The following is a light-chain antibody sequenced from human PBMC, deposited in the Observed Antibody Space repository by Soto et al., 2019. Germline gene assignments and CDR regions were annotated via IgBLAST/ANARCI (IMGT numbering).Light chain of an antibody. V-gene: IGLV1-51*02. Sequence: QAVVTQPPSVSAAPGQKVTISCSGSSSNIGDNYVSWYQHLPGTAPKLLIYENNKRPSGIPDRFSGSKSGTSATLGITGLQAGDEATYYCGTWDNSLSAWVFGGGTKLTVL. CDR3: GTWDNSLSAWV. J-gene: IGLJ3*02. CDR1: SSNIGDNY. CDR2: ENN.